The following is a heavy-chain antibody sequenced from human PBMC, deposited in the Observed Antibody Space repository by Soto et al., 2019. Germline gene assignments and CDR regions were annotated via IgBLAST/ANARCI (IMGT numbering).Heavy chain of an antibody. CDR1: GGTFSSYA. D-gene: IGHD6-13*01. CDR3: ARERVGVRVLEAAAPRRYYFDY. J-gene: IGHJ4*02. CDR2: IIPIFGTA. Sequence: RASVKVSCKASGGTFSSYAISWVRQAPGQGLEWMGGIIPIFGTANYAQKFQGRVTITADKSTSTAYMELSSLRSEDTAVYYCARERVGVRVLEAAAPRRYYFDYWGQGTLVTVSS. V-gene: IGHV1-69*06.